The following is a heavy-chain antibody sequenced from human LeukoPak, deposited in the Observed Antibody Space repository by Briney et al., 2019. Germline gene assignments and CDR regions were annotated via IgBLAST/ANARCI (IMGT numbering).Heavy chain of an antibody. V-gene: IGHV3-30*02. CDR2: MRYDGTSK. Sequence: PGGSLRLSCAASGFTLSNYGMHWVRQAPGKGLEWVTFMRYDGTSKYYVDSLKGRFTISRDISKNTPYLQMNSLRPEDTAVYYCATDGYYYSSYYYMDVWGKGTTVTV. J-gene: IGHJ6*03. CDR1: GFTLSNYG. CDR3: ATDGYYYSSYYYMDV. D-gene: IGHD3-22*01.